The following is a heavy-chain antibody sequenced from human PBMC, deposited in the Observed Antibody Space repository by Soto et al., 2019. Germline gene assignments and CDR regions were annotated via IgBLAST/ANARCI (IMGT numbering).Heavy chain of an antibody. Sequence: PGGSLRLSCAASGFTFSSYAMSWVRQSPGKGLEWVSAISGSGGSTYYADSVKSRFTISRDNSKNTLYLQMDSLRAEDTAVYYCAKCLRWGAAVRSPLDYWGQGTLVTVSS. V-gene: IGHV3-23*01. J-gene: IGHJ4*02. CDR1: GFTFSSYA. D-gene: IGHD3-16*01. CDR2: ISGSGGST. CDR3: AKCLRWGAAVRSPLDY.